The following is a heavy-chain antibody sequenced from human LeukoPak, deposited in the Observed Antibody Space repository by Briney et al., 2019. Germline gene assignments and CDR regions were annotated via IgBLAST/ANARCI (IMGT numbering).Heavy chain of an antibody. D-gene: IGHD2-2*01. CDR1: GFTVITND. V-gene: IGHV3-23*01. CDR3: ASRPGADIGPLDY. Sequence: GGSLRLSCAASGFTVITNDMTWVRQAPGKGLEWVSSITGSGGRTYYADSVKGRFTISRDNSKNTLYLQMNSLRADETAVYYCASRPGADIGPLDYWGQGTLVSVSS. CDR2: ITGSGGRT. J-gene: IGHJ4*02.